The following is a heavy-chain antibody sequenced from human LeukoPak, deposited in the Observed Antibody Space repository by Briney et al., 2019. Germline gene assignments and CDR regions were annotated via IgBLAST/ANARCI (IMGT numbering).Heavy chain of an antibody. Sequence: ASVKVSCKASGYTFTGYYMHWVRQAPGQGLEWMGWINPNSGGTNYAQKFQDRVTMTRDTSISTAYMELSRLRSDDTAVYYCAREGGIGQYYFDYWGQGTLVTVSS. D-gene: IGHD2-21*01. CDR3: AREGGIGQYYFDY. CDR2: INPNSGGT. CDR1: GYTFTGYY. J-gene: IGHJ4*02. V-gene: IGHV1-2*02.